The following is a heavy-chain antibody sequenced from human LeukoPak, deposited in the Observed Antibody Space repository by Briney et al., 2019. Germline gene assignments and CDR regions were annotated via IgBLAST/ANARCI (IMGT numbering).Heavy chain of an antibody. V-gene: IGHV3-48*04. CDR1: GFTFSTYG. J-gene: IGHJ4*02. CDR2: ISSSGSTI. Sequence: GGSLRLSCAASGFTFSTYGMHWVRQAPGKGLEWVSYISSSGSTIYYADSVKGRFTISRDNAKNSLYLQMNSLRAEDTAVYYCARAWDGSGYPFDYWGQGTLVTVSS. CDR3: ARAWDGSGYPFDY. D-gene: IGHD3-22*01.